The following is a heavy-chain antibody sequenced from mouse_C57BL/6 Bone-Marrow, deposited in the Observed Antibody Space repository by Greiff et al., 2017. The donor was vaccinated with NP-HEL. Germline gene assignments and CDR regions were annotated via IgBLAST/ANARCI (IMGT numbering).Heavy chain of an antibody. Sequence: PGASLFQPWASVPMSCKSSGYTFTSYWITWVKQRPGQGLEWIGDIYPGSGSTNYNEKFKSKATLTVDTSSSTAYMQLSSLTSEDSAVYYCARDSSGTRGAMDYWGQGTSVTVSS. CDR3: ARDSSGTRGAMDY. J-gene: IGHJ4*01. V-gene: IGHV1-55*01. D-gene: IGHD3-2*02. CDR1: GYTFTSYW. CDR2: IYPGSGST.